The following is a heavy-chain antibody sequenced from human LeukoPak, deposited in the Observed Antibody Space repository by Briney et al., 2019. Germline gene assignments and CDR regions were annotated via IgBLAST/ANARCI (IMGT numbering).Heavy chain of an antibody. CDR3: ARELSPVVKYYFEY. D-gene: IGHD3-22*01. V-gene: IGHV3-33*01. J-gene: IGHJ4*02. Sequence: PGGSLRLSCVASGFTFSSYGIHWVREAPGKGLGWVADIWYDGSNKYYADSVKGRFTISRDNSKNTLYLQMNSLRAEDTALYYCARELSPVVKYYFEYWGQGTLVTVSP. CDR1: GFTFSSYG. CDR2: IWYDGSNK.